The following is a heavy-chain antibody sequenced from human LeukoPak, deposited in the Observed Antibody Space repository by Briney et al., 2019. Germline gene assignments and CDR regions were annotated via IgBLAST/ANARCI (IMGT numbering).Heavy chain of an antibody. CDR2: ISAYNGNT. J-gene: IGHJ4*02. V-gene: IGHV1-18*01. Sequence: ASVKVSCKASGYTFTNYGISWVRQAPGQGLEWMGWISAYNGNTNYAQKLQGRVTMTTDTSTSTAYMELRNLRSDDTAVYYCAKRNILTGYYTNWGQGTLVTVSS. CDR3: AKRNILTGYYTN. D-gene: IGHD3-9*01. CDR1: GYTFTNYG.